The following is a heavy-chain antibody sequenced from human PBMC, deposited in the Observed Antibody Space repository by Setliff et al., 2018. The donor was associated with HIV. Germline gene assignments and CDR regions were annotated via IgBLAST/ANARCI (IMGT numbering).Heavy chain of an antibody. V-gene: IGHV3-74*01. CDR3: AMFSSSSG. Sequence: LSCAASGFTFSRYWMHWVRQAPGQGLVWVSGINNDTTTTTYADSVKGRFSISRDNAKNTLYLQMNGLRGDDTAVYYCAMFSSSSGWGQGTQVTVSS. J-gene: IGHJ4*02. D-gene: IGHD6-6*01. CDR1: GFTFSRYW. CDR2: INNDTTTT.